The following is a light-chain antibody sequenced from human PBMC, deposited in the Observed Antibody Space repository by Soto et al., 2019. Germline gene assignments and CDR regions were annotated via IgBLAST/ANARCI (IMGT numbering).Light chain of an antibody. CDR3: QQYGSSFAT. V-gene: IGKV3-20*01. Sequence: EIVLTQSPGTLSLSPGERATLSCRASQSVGSKLAWYRQAPGQAPRLLIYGASTRASDTPARFSGSGAGTDFNLTITNVEXXXXAVYYCQQYGSSFATFGQGIHVE. CDR1: QSVGSK. J-gene: IGKJ1*01. CDR2: GAS.